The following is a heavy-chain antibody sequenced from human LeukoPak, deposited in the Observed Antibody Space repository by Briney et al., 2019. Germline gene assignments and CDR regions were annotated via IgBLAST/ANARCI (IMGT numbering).Heavy chain of an antibody. V-gene: IGHV4-4*07. CDR1: GGSISSYY. J-gene: IGHJ4*02. CDR3: ARVKGYYYYDSSGSFDY. CDR2: IYTSGST. Sequence: PSETLSLTCTVSGGSISSYYWSWIRQPAGKGLEWIGRIYTSGSTNYNPSLKSRVTMSVDTPKNQFSLKLSSVTAADTAVYYCARVKGYYYYDSSGSFDYWGQGTLVTVSS. D-gene: IGHD3-22*01.